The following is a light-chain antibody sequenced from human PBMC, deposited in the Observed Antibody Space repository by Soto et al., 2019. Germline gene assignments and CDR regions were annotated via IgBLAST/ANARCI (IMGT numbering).Light chain of an antibody. V-gene: IGLV2-11*01. Sequence: QSVLTQPRSVSGSLGQSVTISCTGTSGDVGDYNYVSWYQKQSGQAPKLMIYDVIKRPSGVPDRFSGSKSGNTASLTISGLQAEDEADYYCCSYGGNYTPYVFGTGTKLTVL. CDR3: CSYGGNYTPYV. CDR1: SGDVGDYNY. J-gene: IGLJ1*01. CDR2: DVI.